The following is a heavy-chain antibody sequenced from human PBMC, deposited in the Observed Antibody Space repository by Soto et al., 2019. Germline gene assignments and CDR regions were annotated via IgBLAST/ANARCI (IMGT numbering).Heavy chain of an antibody. V-gene: IGHV4-39*01. CDR2: IYYSGST. Sequence: SETLSLTCAVSGGSISSSNWWSWVRQPPGKGLEWIGSIYYSGSTYYNPSLKSRVTISVDTSKNQFSLKLSSVTAADTAVYYCARKSSSWYGYWGQGTLVTVSS. CDR1: GGSISSSNW. CDR3: ARKSSSWYGY. J-gene: IGHJ4*02. D-gene: IGHD6-13*01.